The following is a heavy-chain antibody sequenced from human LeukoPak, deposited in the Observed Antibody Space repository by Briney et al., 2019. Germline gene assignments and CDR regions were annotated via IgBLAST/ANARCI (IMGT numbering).Heavy chain of an antibody. J-gene: IGHJ6*02. CDR2: IKQDGSKK. D-gene: IGHD6-13*01. CDR3: AKAASSSWPSYYYGMDV. Sequence: GGSLRLSCVASGFPFSSYWMTWVRQAPGKGLEWVANIKQDGSKKSYVDSVKGRFTISRDNAKNSLYLQMSSLRVDDTAVYYCAKAASSSWPSYYYGMDVWGQGTTVTVSS. V-gene: IGHV3-7*03. CDR1: GFPFSSYW.